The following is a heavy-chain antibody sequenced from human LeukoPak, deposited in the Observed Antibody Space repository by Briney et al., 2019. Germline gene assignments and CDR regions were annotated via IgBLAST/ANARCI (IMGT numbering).Heavy chain of an antibody. V-gene: IGHV3-23*01. CDR2: IIPNGADT. CDR1: GFTFSTYT. D-gene: IGHD2-15*01. Sequence: GGSLRLSCAASGFTFSTYTMGWVRQTPGKGLEWVSNIIPNGADTYYADSVKGRFTISRDGYKNTLYLQMNSLRAEDAAVYYCAKAPVTTCSGAYCYPFDYWGQGTLVTVSS. CDR3: AKAPVTTCSGAYCYPFDY. J-gene: IGHJ4*02.